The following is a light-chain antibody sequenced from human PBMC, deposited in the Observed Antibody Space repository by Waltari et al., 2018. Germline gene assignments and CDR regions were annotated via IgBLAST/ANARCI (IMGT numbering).Light chain of an antibody. J-gene: IGKJ4*01. CDR2: GAS. Sequence: DIVLTQSPDTLSLSPGERATLSCRASQSATSYLAWYQQKPGQAPRLLVYGASNRATGIPARFSGSGSGTDFTLTISSLEPEDFAVYYCQQRSNWLLTFGGGTKVEIK. CDR1: QSATSY. CDR3: QQRSNWLLT. V-gene: IGKV3-11*01.